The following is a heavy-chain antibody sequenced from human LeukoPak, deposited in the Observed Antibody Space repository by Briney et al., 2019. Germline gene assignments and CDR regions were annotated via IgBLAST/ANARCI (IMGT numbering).Heavy chain of an antibody. CDR2: INQDGSEK. V-gene: IGHV3-7*01. J-gene: IGHJ4*02. Sequence: GGSLRLSRAASGFTFSSYWMSWVRQAPGKGLEWVANINQDGSEKYYVDSVKGRFTISRDNAKNSLYLQRNSRRAEDTALDYLARDRDTAMPIDYWGQGTLVTVPS. CDR1: GFTFSSYW. CDR3: ARDRDTAMPIDY. D-gene: IGHD5-18*01.